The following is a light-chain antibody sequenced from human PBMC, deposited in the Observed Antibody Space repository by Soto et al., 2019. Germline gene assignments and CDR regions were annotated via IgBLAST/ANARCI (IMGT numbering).Light chain of an antibody. CDR2: GAS. J-gene: IGKJ2*01. V-gene: IGKV3-15*01. CDR1: QSVRRN. Sequence: EIVMTQSPATLSVSPGEGATLSCRASQSVRRNLAWYQQKPGQAPRRLIYGASTRVTGIPARFSGSGSGTKFTLTIISLQSEDFAVYYCQQYNISPPDTFGQGTKLEIK. CDR3: QQYNISPPDT.